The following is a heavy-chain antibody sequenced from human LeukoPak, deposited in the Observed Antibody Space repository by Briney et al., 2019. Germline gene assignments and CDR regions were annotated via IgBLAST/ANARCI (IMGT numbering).Heavy chain of an antibody. J-gene: IGHJ5*02. CDR2: ISYDGSHK. V-gene: IGHV3-30-3*01. CDR3: ARGDSGSLNWFDP. D-gene: IGHD1-26*01. CDR1: GFTFSSYT. Sequence: GGSLRLSCAASGFTFSSYTMLWVRQAPGKGQEWVAIISYDGSHKYYADSVKGRFTISRDNSKNTLYLQMNSLRAEDTAVYYCARGDSGSLNWFDPWGQGTLVTVSS.